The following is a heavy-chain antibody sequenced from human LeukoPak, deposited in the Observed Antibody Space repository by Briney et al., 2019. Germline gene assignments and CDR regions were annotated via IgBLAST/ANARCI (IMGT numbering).Heavy chain of an antibody. D-gene: IGHD6-13*01. CDR1: GGSISSYY. J-gene: IGHJ4*02. V-gene: IGHV4-59*01. CDR3: AREYSSSLFDY. Sequence: SETLSLTCTVSGGSISSYYWSWIRQPPGKGLEWIGYIYYSGSTNYNPSLKSRVTISEDTSKNQFSLKLSSVTAADTAVYYCAREYSSSLFDYWGQGTLVTVSS. CDR2: IYYSGST.